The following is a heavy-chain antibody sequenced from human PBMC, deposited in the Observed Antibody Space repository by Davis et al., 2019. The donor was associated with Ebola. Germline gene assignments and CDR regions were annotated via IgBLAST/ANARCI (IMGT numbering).Heavy chain of an antibody. CDR3: ARDFQLWFGELLYQDYYGMDV. V-gene: IGHV3-74*01. CDR2: INSDGSST. CDR1: GFTFSSYA. D-gene: IGHD3-10*01. Sequence: GESLKISCAASGFTFSSYAMSWVRQAPGKGLVWVSRINSDGSSTSYADSVKGRFTISRDNAKNTLYLQMNSLRAEDTAVYYCARDFQLWFGELLYQDYYGMDVWGQGTTVTVSS. J-gene: IGHJ6*02.